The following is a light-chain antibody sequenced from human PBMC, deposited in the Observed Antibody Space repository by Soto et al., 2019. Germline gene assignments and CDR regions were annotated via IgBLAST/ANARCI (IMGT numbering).Light chain of an antibody. CDR3: CSYACSYSNV. CDR2: DVN. V-gene: IGLV2-11*01. J-gene: IGLJ1*01. CDR1: DTNLGYYNS. Sequence: HSALTEPRSVSGSPGQSATISCTGTDTNLGYYNSVSWYQQRPATAPHLVIYDVNTRPSGLPDRFSGPKSGKTASLTISGLQADDEADYFCCSYACSYSNVFGSGTNATGL.